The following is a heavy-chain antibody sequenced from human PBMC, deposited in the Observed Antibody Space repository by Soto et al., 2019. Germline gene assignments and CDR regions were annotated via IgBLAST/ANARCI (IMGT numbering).Heavy chain of an antibody. J-gene: IGHJ6*02. Sequence: QVQLQQWGAGLLKPSETLFLTCAVYGGSFSGYYWSWIRQPPGTGLEWIGEINHSGSTNYNPSLKSRVTISVDTSKNQFSLKLSSVTAADTAVYYCARGRGSSGWYDYYYGMDVWGQGTTVTVSS. CDR2: INHSGST. V-gene: IGHV4-34*01. D-gene: IGHD6-19*01. CDR1: GGSFSGYY. CDR3: ARGRGSSGWYDYYYGMDV.